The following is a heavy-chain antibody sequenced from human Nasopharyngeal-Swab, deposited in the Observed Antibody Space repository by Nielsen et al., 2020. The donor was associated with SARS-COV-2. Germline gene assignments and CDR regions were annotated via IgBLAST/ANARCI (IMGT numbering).Heavy chain of an antibody. CDR1: GFTFSSYA. V-gene: IGHV3-30*03. D-gene: IGHD3-22*01. Sequence: GESLKISCATSGFTFSSYAMHWVRQAPGKGLEWVAVISNDGSDKFYAGSVKGRFTISRENAKNSLYLQMNSLRAGDTAVYYCARGKYDSSGYYLGDYYFDYWGQGTLVTVSS. CDR3: ARGKYDSSGYYLGDYYFDY. CDR2: ISNDGSDK. J-gene: IGHJ4*02.